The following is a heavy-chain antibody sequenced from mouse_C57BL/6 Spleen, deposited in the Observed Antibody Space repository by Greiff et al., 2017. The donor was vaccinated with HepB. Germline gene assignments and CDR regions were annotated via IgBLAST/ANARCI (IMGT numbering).Heavy chain of an antibody. V-gene: IGHV14-4*01. J-gene: IGHJ2*01. Sequence: EVKLEESGAELVRPGASVKLSCTASGFNIKDDYMHWVKQRPEQGLEWIGWIDPENGDTEYASKFQGKATITADTSSNTAYLQLSSLTSEDTAVYYCTTSYDGYYGRFDYWGQGTTLTVSS. D-gene: IGHD2-3*01. CDR2: IDPENGDT. CDR1: GFNIKDDY. CDR3: TTSYDGYYGRFDY.